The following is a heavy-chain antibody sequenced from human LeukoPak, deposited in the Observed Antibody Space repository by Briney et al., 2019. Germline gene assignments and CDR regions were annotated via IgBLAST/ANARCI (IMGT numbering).Heavy chain of an antibody. J-gene: IGHJ6*02. V-gene: IGHV1-2*06. Sequence: ASVKVSCKASAYTFTDYYVHWVRQAPGQGLEWMGRINPNSGGTNYAQKFQGRVTMTRDTSISTAYMELSRLRSDDTAVYYCARGGYDFVYYYYGMDVWGQGTTVTVSS. D-gene: IGHD3-3*01. CDR3: ARGGYDFVYYYYGMDV. CDR2: INPNSGGT. CDR1: AYTFTDYY.